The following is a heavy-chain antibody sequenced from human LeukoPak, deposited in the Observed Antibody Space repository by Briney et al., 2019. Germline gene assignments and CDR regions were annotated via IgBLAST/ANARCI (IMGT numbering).Heavy chain of an antibody. CDR2: FDPEDGET. D-gene: IGHD3-16*01. V-gene: IGHV1-24*01. J-gene: IGHJ3*02. CDR1: GYTLTELS. Sequence: ASVKVSCKVSGYTLTELSMHWVRQAPGKGLEWMGGFDPEDGETIYAQKFQGRVTMTEDTSTDTAYMELSSLRSEDTAVYYCATAPYYDYVFQGTGDAFDIWGQGTMVTVSS. CDR3: ATAPYYDYVFQGTGDAFDI.